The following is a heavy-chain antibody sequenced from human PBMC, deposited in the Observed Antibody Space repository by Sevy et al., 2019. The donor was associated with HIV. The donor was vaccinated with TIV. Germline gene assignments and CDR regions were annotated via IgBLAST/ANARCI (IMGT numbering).Heavy chain of an antibody. CDR2: IWYDGTNR. CDR3: AREDIRVAGIGYYFHS. CDR1: GFSISGYG. Sequence: GVSLKISCAASGFSISGYGMHWVRQAPGKGLEWVAVIWYDGTNREYADSVKGRFTISRDNSKNTLYLQMNSLRVEDTAVYYCAREDIRVAGIGYYFHSWGQGTLVTVSS. V-gene: IGHV3-33*01. J-gene: IGHJ4*02. D-gene: IGHD6-19*01.